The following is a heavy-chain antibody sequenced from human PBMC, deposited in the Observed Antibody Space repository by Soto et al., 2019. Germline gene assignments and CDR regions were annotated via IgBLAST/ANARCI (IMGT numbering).Heavy chain of an antibody. Sequence: GGSLRLSCAASGFTFSSYGMHWVRQAPGKGLEWVAVISYDGSNKYYADSVKGRFTISRDNSKNTLYLQMNSLRAEDTAVYYCAKGGGVHRILLVMITDYWGQGTLVTVSS. CDR1: GFTFSSYG. CDR3: AKGGGVHRILLVMITDY. J-gene: IGHJ4*02. D-gene: IGHD3-16*01. V-gene: IGHV3-30*18. CDR2: ISYDGSNK.